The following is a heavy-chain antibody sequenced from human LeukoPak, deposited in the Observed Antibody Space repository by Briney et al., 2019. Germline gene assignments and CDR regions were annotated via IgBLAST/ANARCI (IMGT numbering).Heavy chain of an antibody. J-gene: IGHJ4*02. V-gene: IGHV3-30*02. Sequence: AGGSLRLSCAASGFTFSSYGMHWVRQAPGKGLEWVAFIRYDGSNKYYADSVKGRFTISRDNSKNTLYLQMNSLRAEDTAVYYCAKDLTYYYDSSGFDYWGQGTLVTVSS. CDR3: AKDLTYYYDSSGFDY. CDR2: IRYDGSNK. CDR1: GFTFSSYG. D-gene: IGHD3-22*01.